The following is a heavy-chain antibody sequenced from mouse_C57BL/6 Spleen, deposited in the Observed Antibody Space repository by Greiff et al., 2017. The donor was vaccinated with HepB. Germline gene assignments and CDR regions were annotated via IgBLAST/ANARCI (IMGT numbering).Heavy chain of an antibody. CDR1: CYTFTSYW. CDR3: ARADDYGGSSGYWYVEG. CDR2: IDPSDSET. J-gene: IGHJ1*03. D-gene: IGHD1-1*01. Sequence: QVQLQQPGAELVRPGSSVKLSCKASCYTFTSYWMHWVKQRPIQGLEWIGNIDPSDSETHYNQKFKDKATLTVDKSSSTAYMQLSSLTSEDSAVYYCARADDYGGSSGYWYVEGWGTGATVTFAS. V-gene: IGHV1-52*01.